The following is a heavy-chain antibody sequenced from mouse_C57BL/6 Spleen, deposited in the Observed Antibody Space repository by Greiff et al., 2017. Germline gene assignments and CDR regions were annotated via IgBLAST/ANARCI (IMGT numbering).Heavy chain of an antibody. CDR1: GYAFSSSW. D-gene: IGHD2-3*01. V-gene: IGHV1-82*01. CDR2: IYPGDGDT. CDR3: ASSRALYDGYLAY. Sequence: VQLQQSGPELVKPGASVKISCKASGYAFSSSWMNWVKQRPGKGLEWIGRIYPGDGDTNYNGKFKGKVTLTADKSSSTAYMQLSSLTSEDSAVYFCASSRALYDGYLAYWGQGTLVTVSA. J-gene: IGHJ3*01.